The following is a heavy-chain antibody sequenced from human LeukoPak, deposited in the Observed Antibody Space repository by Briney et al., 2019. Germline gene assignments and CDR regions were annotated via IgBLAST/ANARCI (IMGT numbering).Heavy chain of an antibody. Sequence: GGSLRLSCAASGFPFSSYGMHWVRQAPGKGLEWVARLVYDERNDYANSVKGRFTISRDNSKDTLYLQMDNLRVDDTAVYYCAKSQQWLIDYFVYWGQGTLVTVSS. J-gene: IGHJ4*02. CDR2: LVYDERN. V-gene: IGHV3-30*02. D-gene: IGHD6-19*01. CDR1: GFPFSSYG. CDR3: AKSQQWLIDYFVY.